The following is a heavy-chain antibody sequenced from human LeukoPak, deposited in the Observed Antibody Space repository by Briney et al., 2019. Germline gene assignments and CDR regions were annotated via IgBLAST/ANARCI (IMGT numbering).Heavy chain of an antibody. CDR1: GGSISSYY. CDR3: ARARSNTFDY. J-gene: IGHJ4*02. Sequence: PSETLSLTCTVSGGSISSYYWSWIRQPPGKGLEWIGYIYYSGSTNYNPSLKSRVTISVDTSKNQFSLKLSSVTVADTAVYYCARARSNTFDYWGQGTLVTVSS. CDR2: IYYSGST. V-gene: IGHV4-59*08. D-gene: IGHD2/OR15-2a*01.